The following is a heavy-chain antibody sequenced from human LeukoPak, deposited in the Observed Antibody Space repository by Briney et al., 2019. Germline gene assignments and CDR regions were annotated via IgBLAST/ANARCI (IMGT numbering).Heavy chain of an antibody. CDR1: GFTFSSYE. CDR3: ARHGSGFNY. J-gene: IGHJ4*02. D-gene: IGHD3-10*01. CDR2: ISTLSSTI. V-gene: IGHV3-48*02. Sequence: GGSLRLPCAASGFTFSSYEMNWVRQAPGKGLEWVAYISTLSSTIYYADSVKGRFTISRDNAKNSLYLQTNSLRDEDTAVYYCARHGSGFNYWGRGALVTVSS.